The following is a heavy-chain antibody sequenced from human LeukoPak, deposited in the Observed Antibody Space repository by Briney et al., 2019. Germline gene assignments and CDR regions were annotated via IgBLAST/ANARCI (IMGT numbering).Heavy chain of an antibody. CDR1: GFDISNNG. J-gene: IGHJ4*02. V-gene: IGHV3-30*02. Sequence: PGGSLRLSCRASGFDISNNGMHWVRQAPGKGLEWVAFIRYDAANQYYADSVKGRFTISRDNSKNTLYLQMDSLISEDKAIYHCAKDSSVSVSYFDYWGQGTLVTVSS. CDR2: IRYDAANQ. D-gene: IGHD5/OR15-5a*01. CDR3: AKDSSVSVSYFDY.